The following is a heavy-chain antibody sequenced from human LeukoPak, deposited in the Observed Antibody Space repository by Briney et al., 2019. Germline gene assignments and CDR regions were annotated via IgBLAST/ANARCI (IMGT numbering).Heavy chain of an antibody. Sequence: SETLSLTCTVSGGSISSGGYYWSWIRQHPGKGLEWIGYIYYSGSTYYNPSLKSRVTISVDTSKNQFSLKLSSVTAADTAVYYCARSRLVPQGYDYWGQGTLVTVPS. V-gene: IGHV4-31*03. J-gene: IGHJ4*02. CDR1: GGSISSGGYY. CDR3: ARSRLVPQGYDY. D-gene: IGHD2-15*01. CDR2: IYYSGST.